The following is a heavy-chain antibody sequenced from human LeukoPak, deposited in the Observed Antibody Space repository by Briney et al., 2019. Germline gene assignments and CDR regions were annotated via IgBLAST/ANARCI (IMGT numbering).Heavy chain of an antibody. Sequence: PGGSLRLSCAASGFTFSQYWMSWVRQAPGKGLEWVANIGDDGSEIYYVDSVKGRFTISRDNAKNSLYLQMNSLRAEDTAVYYCATNSGWRFDYWGQGTLVTVSS. CDR1: GFTFSQYW. V-gene: IGHV3-7*02. D-gene: IGHD2-21*01. CDR2: IGDDGSEI. CDR3: ATNSGWRFDY. J-gene: IGHJ4*02.